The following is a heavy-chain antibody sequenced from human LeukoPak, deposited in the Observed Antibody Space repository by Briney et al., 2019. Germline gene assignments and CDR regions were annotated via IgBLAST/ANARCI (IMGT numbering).Heavy chain of an antibody. D-gene: IGHD3-3*01. Sequence: PSETLSLTCTVSGGSISSYYWSWIRQPPGKGLEWIGYIYYSGSTNYNPSLKSRVTISVDTSKNQFSLKLSSVTAADTAVYYCARAGFWSGYDPYGMDVWGQGTTVTVSS. J-gene: IGHJ6*02. CDR1: GGSISSYY. CDR3: ARAGFWSGYDPYGMDV. CDR2: IYYSGST. V-gene: IGHV4-59*12.